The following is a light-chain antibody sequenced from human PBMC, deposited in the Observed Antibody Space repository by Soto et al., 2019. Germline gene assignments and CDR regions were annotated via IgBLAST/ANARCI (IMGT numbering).Light chain of an antibody. V-gene: IGLV2-14*01. CDR1: SSDVGAYDY. CDR3: SSYTSSSTVV. J-gene: IGLJ2*01. CDR2: EVS. Sequence: QSVLTQPASVSGSPGQSITISCTGTSSDVGAYDYVSWYQQHPGKAPKCMIYEVSNRPSGVSNRFSGSKSGNTASLTISGLQTQDEGNYYCSSYTSSSTVVFGGGTKLTVL.